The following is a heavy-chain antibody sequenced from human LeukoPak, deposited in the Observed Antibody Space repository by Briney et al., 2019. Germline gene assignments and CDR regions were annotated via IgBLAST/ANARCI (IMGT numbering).Heavy chain of an antibody. CDR3: ARVLGRVRGVSQGPFDY. CDR2: INPNSGGT. Sequence: ASVKVSCKASGYTFTAYYMHWVRQAPGQGLEWMGWINPNSGGTNYAQNFQGRVTMTRETSISTAYMGLSRLRSDDTAVYYCARVLGRVRGVSQGPFDYWGQGTLVTVSS. V-gene: IGHV1-2*02. D-gene: IGHD3-10*01. CDR1: GYTFTAYY. J-gene: IGHJ4*02.